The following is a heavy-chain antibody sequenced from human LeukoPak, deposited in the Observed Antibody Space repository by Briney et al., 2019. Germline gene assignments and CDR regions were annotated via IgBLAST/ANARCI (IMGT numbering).Heavy chain of an antibody. CDR2: INHSGST. CDR3: AREAYSGSYYVNY. J-gene: IGHJ4*02. V-gene: IGHV4-34*01. Sequence: SETLSLTCAVYGGSFSGYYWSWIRQPPGKGLEWIGEINHSGSTNCNPSLKSRVTMSVDTSKNQFSLKLSSVTAADTAVYYCAREAYSGSYYVNYWGQGTLVTVSS. CDR1: GGSFSGYY. D-gene: IGHD1-26*01.